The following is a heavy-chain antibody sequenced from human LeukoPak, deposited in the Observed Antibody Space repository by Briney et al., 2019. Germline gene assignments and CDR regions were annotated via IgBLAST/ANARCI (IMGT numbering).Heavy chain of an antibody. Sequence: PSETLSLTCTVSGGSISSGGYYWSWIRQPPGKGLEWIGEINHSGSTNYNPSLKSRVTISVDTSKNQFSLKLSSVTAADTAVYYCASPRSIAARMDFDYWGQGTLVTVSS. J-gene: IGHJ4*02. V-gene: IGHV4-39*07. CDR1: GGSISSGGYY. CDR2: INHSGST. D-gene: IGHD6-6*01. CDR3: ASPRSIAARMDFDY.